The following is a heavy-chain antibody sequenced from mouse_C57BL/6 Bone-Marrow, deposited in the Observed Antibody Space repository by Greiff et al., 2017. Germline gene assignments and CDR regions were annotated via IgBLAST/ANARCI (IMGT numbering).Heavy chain of an antibody. CDR3: VVIATVVATSYWYFDV. CDR2: IHPNSGST. V-gene: IGHV1-64*01. Sequence: QVQLQQSGAELVKPGASVKLSCKASGYTFTSYWMHWVKQRPGQGLEWIGMIHPNSGSTNYNEKFKSKATLTVDKSSSTAYMQLSSLTSEDSAVYYCVVIATVVATSYWYFDVWGTGTTVTVSS. CDR1: GYTFTSYW. J-gene: IGHJ1*03. D-gene: IGHD1-1*01.